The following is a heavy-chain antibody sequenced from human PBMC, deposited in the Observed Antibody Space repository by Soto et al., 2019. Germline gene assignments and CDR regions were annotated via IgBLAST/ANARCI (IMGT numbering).Heavy chain of an antibody. CDR3: NAGTGTTDY. D-gene: IGHD1-1*01. V-gene: IGHV1-24*01. CDR2: FDPEDGET. Sequence: ASAKVSCKVSGYTLTELSMQWVRQAPGKGLEWMGGFDPEDGETIYTQKLQGRVTMTEDTSTDTAYMELSSLKSEDTAVYYCNAGTGTTDYWGQGTLVTVS. CDR1: GYTLTELS. J-gene: IGHJ4*02.